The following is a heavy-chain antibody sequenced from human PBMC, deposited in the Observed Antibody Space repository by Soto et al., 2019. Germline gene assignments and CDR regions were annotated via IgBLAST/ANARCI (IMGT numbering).Heavy chain of an antibody. D-gene: IGHD3-3*01. Sequence: GGSLRLSCAASGFTFSSYSMNWVRQAPGKGLEWVSYVSSSSSTIYYADSVKGRFTISRDNAKNSLYLQMNSLRDEDTAVYYCATYDFWSGYYYGMDVWGQGTTVTVSS. V-gene: IGHV3-48*02. CDR1: GFTFSSYS. CDR3: ATYDFWSGYYYGMDV. CDR2: VSSSSSTI. J-gene: IGHJ6*02.